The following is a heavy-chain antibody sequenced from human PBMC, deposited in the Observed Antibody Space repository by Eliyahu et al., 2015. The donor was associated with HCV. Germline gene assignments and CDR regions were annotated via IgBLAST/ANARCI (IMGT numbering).Heavy chain of an antibody. CDR2: IYYSGST. D-gene: IGHD5-18*01. CDR3: ARHLGWGYSYGYWYFDL. Sequence: QLQLQESGPGLVKPSETLSLTCTVSGGSISSSSYYWGWIRQPPGKGLEWIGSIYYSGSTYYNPSLKSRVTISVDTSKNQFSLKLSSVTAADTAVYYCARHLGWGYSYGYWYFDLWGRGTLVTVSS. V-gene: IGHV4-39*01. J-gene: IGHJ2*01. CDR1: GGSISSSSYY.